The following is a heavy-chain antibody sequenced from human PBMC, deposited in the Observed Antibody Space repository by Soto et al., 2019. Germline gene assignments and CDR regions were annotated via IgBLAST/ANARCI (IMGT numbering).Heavy chain of an antibody. Sequence: EVQLLESGGGLVQPGGSLRLSCAASGLTFSSYAMSWVRQAPGKGLEWVSAISASGGSTYYADSVKGRFTISRDNSKNTLSLQMHSLRTEDTAIYYCASPVDSTMVDDYWGQGTLVIVSS. CDR1: GLTFSSYA. CDR2: ISASGGST. D-gene: IGHD5-18*01. J-gene: IGHJ4*02. V-gene: IGHV3-23*01. CDR3: ASPVDSTMVDDY.